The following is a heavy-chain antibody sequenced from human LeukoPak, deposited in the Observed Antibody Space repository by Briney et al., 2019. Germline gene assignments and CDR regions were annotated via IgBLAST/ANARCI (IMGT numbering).Heavy chain of an antibody. Sequence: GGSLRLSCAASGFTFSSYSRYAMSWVRQAPVKGLEWVSAISGSGGSTYYADSVKGRFTISRDNSKNTLYLQMNSLRDEDTAVYYCVRESTYAFHIWGQGTMVTVSS. CDR2: ISGSGGST. CDR3: VRESTYAFHI. D-gene: IGHD2/OR15-2a*01. J-gene: IGHJ3*02. CDR1: GFTFSSYSRYA. V-gene: IGHV3-23*01.